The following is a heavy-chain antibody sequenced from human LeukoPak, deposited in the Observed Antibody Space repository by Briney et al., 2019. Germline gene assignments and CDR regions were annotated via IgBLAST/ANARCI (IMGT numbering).Heavy chain of an antibody. D-gene: IGHD3-22*01. Sequence: GGSLRLSCAASGFTVSSNYMSWVRQAPGKGLEWVAVIYSGGSTYYADSVKGRFTISRDNSKNTLYLQMNSLRAEDTAVYYCAKSGYHGSSGYNWGQGTLVTVSS. J-gene: IGHJ4*02. CDR3: AKSGYHGSSGYN. CDR2: IYSGGST. CDR1: GFTVSSNY. V-gene: IGHV3-66*02.